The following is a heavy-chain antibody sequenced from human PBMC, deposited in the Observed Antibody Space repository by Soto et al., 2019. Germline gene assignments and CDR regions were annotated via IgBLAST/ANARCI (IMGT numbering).Heavy chain of an antibody. Sequence: PSETLSLTCTVSGGSISSYYWSWIRQPPGKGLEWIGYIYYSGSTNYNPSLKSRVTISVDTSKNQFSLKLSSVTAADTAVYYCARTWFGEIGAFDIWGQGTMVTV. J-gene: IGHJ3*02. CDR3: ARTWFGEIGAFDI. CDR2: IYYSGST. CDR1: GGSISSYY. V-gene: IGHV4-59*01. D-gene: IGHD3-10*01.